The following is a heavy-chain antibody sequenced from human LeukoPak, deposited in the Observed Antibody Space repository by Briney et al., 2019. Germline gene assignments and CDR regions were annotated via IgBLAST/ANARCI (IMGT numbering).Heavy chain of an antibody. Sequence: GGSLRLSCAASGFTFSNYDMNWVRQAPGKGLEWVSHISDNGGSTDYADSVKGRFTISRDNSNNILYLEMNNLRLEDTAVYYCARNTGRAAAANDFWGQGTLVTVSS. CDR1: GFTFSNYD. CDR3: ARNTGRAAAANDF. CDR2: ISDNGGST. J-gene: IGHJ4*02. V-gene: IGHV3-23*01. D-gene: IGHD6-25*01.